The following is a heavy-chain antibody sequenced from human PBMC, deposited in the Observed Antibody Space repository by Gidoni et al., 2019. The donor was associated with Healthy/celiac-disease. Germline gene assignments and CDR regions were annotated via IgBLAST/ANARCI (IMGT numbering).Heavy chain of an antibody. CDR3: AKDRKSAEIDY. CDR2: ISYDGSNK. J-gene: IGHJ4*02. CDR1: GFTFSSYG. Sequence: QVQLVESGGGVVQPGRSLRLSCAASGFTFSSYGMHWVRQAPGKGLGWVAVISYDGSNKYYADSVKGRFTISRDNSKNTLYLQMNSLRAEDTAVYYCAKDRKSAEIDYWGQGTLVTVSS. V-gene: IGHV3-30*18.